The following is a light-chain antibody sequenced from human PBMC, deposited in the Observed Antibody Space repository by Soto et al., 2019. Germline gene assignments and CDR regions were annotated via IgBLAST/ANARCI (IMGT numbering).Light chain of an antibody. V-gene: IGKV1-6*02. CDR1: QDISKF. J-gene: IGKJ5*01. Sequence: IQMTQSPSSLSASIGDRVSFTCQASQDISKFLNWYQHKPGQAPSLLIYDASKSHFGVPSRFSGSGSGTDFTLTISSLLPEDFATYYCLQDFNYPITFGQGTRLEIK. CDR3: LQDFNYPIT. CDR2: DAS.